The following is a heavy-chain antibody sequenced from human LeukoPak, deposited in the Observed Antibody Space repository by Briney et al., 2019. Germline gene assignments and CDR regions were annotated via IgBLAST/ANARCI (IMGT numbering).Heavy chain of an antibody. CDR2: IKQDGSEK. Sequence: PGGSLRLSCAASGFTFSSYCMSWVRQTPGKWLEWVANIKQDGSEKSSVDSVKGRFTISRDNAKNSLYVQMNSLRVEDTAVYYCARHKSYYGSGSYFYYYYYYMDVWGKGTTVTISS. CDR3: ARHKSYYGSGSYFYYYYYYMDV. D-gene: IGHD3-10*01. CDR1: GFTFSSYC. J-gene: IGHJ6*03. V-gene: IGHV3-7*01.